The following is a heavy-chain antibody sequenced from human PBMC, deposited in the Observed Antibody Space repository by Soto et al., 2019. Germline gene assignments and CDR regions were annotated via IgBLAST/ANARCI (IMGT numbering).Heavy chain of an antibody. CDR3: ARDAPDGDQREQYYYYGMDV. CDR1: GFTFSSYS. D-gene: IGHD4-17*01. Sequence: EVQLVESGGGLVQPWGSLRLSCAASGFTFSSYSMNWVRQAPGKGLEWVSYISSSSSTIYYAGSVKGRLTNSRDNAKHPLYLQMNSLRDEDTAVYYCARDAPDGDQREQYYYYGMDVWGQGTTVPVSS. CDR2: ISSSSSTI. V-gene: IGHV3-48*02. J-gene: IGHJ6*02.